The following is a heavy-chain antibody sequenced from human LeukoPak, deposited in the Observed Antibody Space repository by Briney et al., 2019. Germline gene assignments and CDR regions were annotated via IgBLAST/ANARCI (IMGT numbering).Heavy chain of an antibody. D-gene: IGHD2-15*01. J-gene: IGHJ4*02. CDR2: IYYSGST. Sequence: SETLSLTCTVSTGSISSDYWSWIRQPPGKGLEWIGSIYYSGSTNHNASLKSRVTMSVDTSNNEVSLKLSSVTAADTAVYYCARHGYCSGGSCYWDYWGRGTLVTVSS. V-gene: IGHV4-59*08. CDR3: ARHGYCSGGSCYWDY. CDR1: TGSISSDY.